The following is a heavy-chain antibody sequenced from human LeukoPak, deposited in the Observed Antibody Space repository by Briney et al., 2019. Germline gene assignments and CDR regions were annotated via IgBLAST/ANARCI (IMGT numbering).Heavy chain of an antibody. V-gene: IGHV4-38-2*02. D-gene: IGHD3-10*01. J-gene: IGHJ2*01. CDR2: MYHSGST. CDR3: ARDRGVWYFDL. CDR1: GYSISSGYY. Sequence: TASETLSLTCAVSGYSISSGYYWGWIRQPPGKGLEWIGRMYHSGSTYYNPSLKSRVTIPVDTSKNQFSLKLSSVTAADTAVYYCARDRGVWYFDLWGRGTLVIVSS.